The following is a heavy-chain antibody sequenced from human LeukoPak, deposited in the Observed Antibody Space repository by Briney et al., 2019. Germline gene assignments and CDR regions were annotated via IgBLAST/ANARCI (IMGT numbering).Heavy chain of an antibody. J-gene: IGHJ5*02. Sequence: SVKVSCKASGGTFSSYAISWVRQAPGQGLEWMGRIIPIFGTANYAQKFQGRVTITADESTSTAYMELSSLRSEDTAVYYCARAAPYYYDSSGYYWNWFDPWGQGTLVTVSS. CDR2: IIPIFGTA. CDR3: ARAAPYYYDSSGYYWNWFDP. V-gene: IGHV1-69*15. CDR1: GGTFSSYA. D-gene: IGHD3-22*01.